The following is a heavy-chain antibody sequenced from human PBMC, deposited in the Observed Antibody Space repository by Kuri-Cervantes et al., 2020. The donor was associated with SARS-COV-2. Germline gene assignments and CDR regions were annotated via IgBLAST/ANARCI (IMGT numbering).Heavy chain of an antibody. J-gene: IGHJ6*03. CDR2: IYTSGST. CDR3: ARAHSGSWLYYYYYMDV. V-gene: IGHV4-39*07. CDR1: GGSISSSSYY. Sequence: SETLSLTCTVSGGSISSSSYYWGWIRQPPGKGLEWIGSIYTSGSTNYNPSLKSRVTMSVDTSKNQFSLELSSVTAADTAVYYCARAHSGSWLYYYYYMDVWGKGTTVTVSS. D-gene: IGHD6-13*01.